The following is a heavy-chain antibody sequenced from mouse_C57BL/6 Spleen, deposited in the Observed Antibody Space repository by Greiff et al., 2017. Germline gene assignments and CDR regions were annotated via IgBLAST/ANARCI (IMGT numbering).Heavy chain of an antibody. V-gene: IGHV1-39*01. J-gene: IGHJ1*03. Sequence: VQLKQSGPELVKPGASVKISCKASGYSFTDYNMNWVKPSNGQSLEWIGVINPNSGTTSYNQKFKGKATLTVDQSSSTAYMQLNSLTSEDSAVYDGATLYYGSSYGYFDVWGTGTTGTVSS. CDR1: GYSFTDYN. CDR2: INPNSGTT. D-gene: IGHD1-1*01. CDR3: ATLYYGSSYGYFDV.